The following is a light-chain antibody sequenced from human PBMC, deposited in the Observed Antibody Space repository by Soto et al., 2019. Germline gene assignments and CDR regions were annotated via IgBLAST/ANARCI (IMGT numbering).Light chain of an antibody. CDR2: LNSDGSH. Sequence: QSVLTQSPSASASLGASVTLTCTLSSGHIHYAIAWHQQQPEKGPRYLMKLNSDGSHNKGDGIPDRFSGSSSGAERYLTISSLQSEDEADYYCQTWGTGVQVFGGGTQLTVL. V-gene: IGLV4-69*01. J-gene: IGLJ2*01. CDR1: SGHIHYA. CDR3: QTWGTGVQV.